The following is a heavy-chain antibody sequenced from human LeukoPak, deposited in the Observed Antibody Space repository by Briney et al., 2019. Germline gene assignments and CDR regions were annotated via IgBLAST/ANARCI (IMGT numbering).Heavy chain of an antibody. CDR1: GFIFSSYG. V-gene: IGHV3-30*02. D-gene: IGHD2-8*01. J-gene: IGHJ3*02. Sequence: GSLRLSCAASGFIFSSYGMHWVRQAPGKGLEWVAFIRYDGSNKYSADSVKGRFTISRDNSKNTLYLQMNSLRAEDTAVYYCAKDKLMVYAITERMATIPGAFDIWGQGTMVTVSS. CDR2: IRYDGSNK. CDR3: AKDKLMVYAITERMATIPGAFDI.